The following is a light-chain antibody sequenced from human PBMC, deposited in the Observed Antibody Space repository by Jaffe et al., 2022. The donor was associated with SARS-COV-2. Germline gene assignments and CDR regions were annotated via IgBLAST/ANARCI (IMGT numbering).Light chain of an antibody. CDR2: GAS. CDR1: QSVSSNN. V-gene: IGKV3-20*01. J-gene: IGKJ1*01. CDR3: QQYTTFPWT. Sequence: EIVLTQSPDTLSLSPGERATLSCRASQSVSSNNLAWYQQKPGQAPRALIYGASRRAPGIPDRFSGSGSGTDFTLTISRLEPEDFVVYYCQQYTTFPWTFGHGTKVDIK.